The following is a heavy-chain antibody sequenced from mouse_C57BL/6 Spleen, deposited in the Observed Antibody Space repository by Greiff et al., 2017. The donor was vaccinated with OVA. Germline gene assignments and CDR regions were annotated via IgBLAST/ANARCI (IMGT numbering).Heavy chain of an antibody. CDR2: IHPNSGST. CDR1: GYTFTSYW. CDR3: ARYPPFDY. Sequence: VKLQQPGAELVKPGASVKLSCKASGYTFTSYWMHWVKQRPGQGLEWIGMIHPNSGSTNYNEKFKSKATLTADKSSSTAYMQLISLTSEDSAVYFCARYPPFDYWGQGTTLTVSS. J-gene: IGHJ2*01. V-gene: IGHV1-64*01.